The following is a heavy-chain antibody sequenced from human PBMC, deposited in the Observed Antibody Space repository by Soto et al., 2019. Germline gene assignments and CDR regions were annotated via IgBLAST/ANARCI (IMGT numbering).Heavy chain of an antibody. CDR3: ASQHLAGYFFDF. Sequence: QVQLVQSGAEVKKPGSSVKVSCKASGGTFSSYAISWVRQAPGQGLEWMGGIIPVFGIANSAQKFQGRVTITADESTTTAYMELSSLRSEDTAVYYFASQHLAGYFFDFWGQGTLVTVSS. D-gene: IGHD3-3*02. CDR2: IIPVFGIA. CDR1: GGTFSSYA. J-gene: IGHJ4*02. V-gene: IGHV1-69*01.